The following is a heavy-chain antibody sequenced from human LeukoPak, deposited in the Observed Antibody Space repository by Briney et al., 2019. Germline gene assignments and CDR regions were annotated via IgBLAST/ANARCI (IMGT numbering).Heavy chain of an antibody. V-gene: IGHV3-7*03. CDR1: GFAFSHYW. D-gene: IGHD1-26*01. CDR2: IKHDGSET. J-gene: IGHJ4*02. Sequence: GGSLRLSCAASGFAFSHYWMTWVRQAPGKGLEWVANIKHDGSETYYVDSVKGRFIISRDNAKNSLFLQMNGLRAEDTAVYYCAKDQRWESPHYLDSWGQGTLVTVSS. CDR3: AKDQRWESPHYLDS.